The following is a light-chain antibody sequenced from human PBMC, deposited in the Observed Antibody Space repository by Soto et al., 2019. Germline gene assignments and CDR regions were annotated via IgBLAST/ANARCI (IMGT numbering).Light chain of an antibody. V-gene: IGKV3-20*01. CDR1: QSVSSSY. Sequence: EILLTHSPGTLSLSPGERATLSCRASQSVSSSYLAWYQQKPGQAPRLLIYGASSRATGIPDRFSGSGSGTDFTLTISRMEPEPFAVYYCQQYGSSSLTFGGGTKVDIK. CDR3: QQYGSSSLT. CDR2: GAS. J-gene: IGKJ4*01.